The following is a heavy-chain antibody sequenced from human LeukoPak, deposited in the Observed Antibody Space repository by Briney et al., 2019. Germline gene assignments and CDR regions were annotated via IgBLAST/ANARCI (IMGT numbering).Heavy chain of an antibody. J-gene: IGHJ4*02. CDR1: GFTVSSNY. CDR2: IYSGGST. Sequence: PGGSLRLSCAASGFTVSSNYMSWVRQAPGKGLEWVSVIYSGGSTYYADSVKGRFTISRDNSKNTLYLQMNSLRAENTAVYYCASELWFGEFYFDYWGQGTLVTVSS. V-gene: IGHV3-53*01. D-gene: IGHD3-10*01. CDR3: ASELWFGEFYFDY.